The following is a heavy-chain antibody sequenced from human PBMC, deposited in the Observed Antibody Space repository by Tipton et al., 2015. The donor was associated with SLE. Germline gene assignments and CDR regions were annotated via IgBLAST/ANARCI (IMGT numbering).Heavy chain of an antibody. CDR3: AKDIRAVAAHGMDV. CDR2: ISWNSGSI. CDR1: GFTFDDYA. V-gene: IGHV3-9*01. J-gene: IGHJ6*02. Sequence: SLRLSCAASGFTFDDYAMHWVRQAPGKGLEWVSGISWNSGSIGYADSVKGRFTISRDNAKNSLYLQMNSLRAEDTALYYCAKDIRAVAAHGMDVWGQGTTVTVSS. D-gene: IGHD6-19*01.